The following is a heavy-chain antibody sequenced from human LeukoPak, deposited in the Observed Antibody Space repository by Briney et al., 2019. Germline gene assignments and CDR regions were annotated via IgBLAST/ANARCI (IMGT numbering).Heavy chain of an antibody. J-gene: IGHJ5*02. CDR2: MNPNSGNT. CDR3: ARGVIFSSSWHEGYWFDP. CDR1: GGTFSSYA. V-gene: IGHV1-8*02. Sequence: ASVKVSCKASGGTFSSYAISWVRQAPGQGLEWMGWMNPNSGNTGYAQKFQGRVTMTRNTSISTAYMELSSLRSEDTAVYYCARGVIFSSSWHEGYWFDPWGQGTLVTVSS. D-gene: IGHD6-13*01.